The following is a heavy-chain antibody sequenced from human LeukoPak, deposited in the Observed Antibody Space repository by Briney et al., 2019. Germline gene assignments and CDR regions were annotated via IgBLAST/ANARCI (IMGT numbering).Heavy chain of an antibody. Sequence: GASVKVSCKASGYTFENYGITWVRQAPGQGLGWMGWISGYNGNTDYAEKLQGRVTMTTDTSTSTAYMELRSLRSDDTAVYYCARTTAGATEGAFDIWGQGTMVTVSS. D-gene: IGHD1-26*01. CDR1: GYTFENYG. CDR3: ARTTAGATEGAFDI. V-gene: IGHV1-18*01. J-gene: IGHJ3*02. CDR2: ISGYNGNT.